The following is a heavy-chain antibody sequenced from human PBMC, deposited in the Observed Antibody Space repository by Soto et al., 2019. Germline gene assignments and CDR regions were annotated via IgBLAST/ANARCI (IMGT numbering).Heavy chain of an antibody. V-gene: IGHV1-69*01. CDR2: INVPFGTA. J-gene: IGHJ4*02. D-gene: IGHD6-19*01. CDR1: GASFRTYA. Sequence: QVQLVQSGAEVKRPGSSVKVSCQASGASFRTYAVTWVRQAPGQGLEWMGGINVPFGTANYAQQFQGRVTITADESTSTAYLDLRSLRSEDAAVYYCAAERITVAGSVYYVDFWGQGTPVTVSS. CDR3: AAERITVAGSVYYVDF.